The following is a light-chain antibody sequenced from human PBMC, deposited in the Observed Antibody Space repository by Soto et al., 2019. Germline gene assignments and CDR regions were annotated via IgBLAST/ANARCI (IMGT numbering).Light chain of an antibody. CDR1: SGDVGGYYY. V-gene: IGLV2-8*01. J-gene: IGLJ1*01. CDR3: MSYVGSNIFV. Sequence: QSVLTQPPSASGSPGQSFTISCTGTSGDVGGYYYVSWYQHHPGKVPKLIIYEVTKRPSGVPDRFSGSKSGNTASLTVSGLQAEDEADYYCMSYVGSNIFVFGTGTKVTVL. CDR2: EVT.